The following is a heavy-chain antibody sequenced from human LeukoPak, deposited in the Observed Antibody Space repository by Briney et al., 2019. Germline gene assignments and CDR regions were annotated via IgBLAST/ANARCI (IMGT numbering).Heavy chain of an antibody. V-gene: IGHV3-74*01. J-gene: IGHJ3*02. CDR1: GFTFSNYW. Sequence: GGSLRLSCAASGFTFSNYWMHWVRHAPGKGLVWVSRINIYGTNIKYADSVKGRFTISRDNAKKTLYLQMNNLRAEDTALYYCARDGGGSYLTYGFDIWGQGTMVTVSS. CDR3: ARDGGGSYLTYGFDI. CDR2: INIYGTNI. D-gene: IGHD3-10*01.